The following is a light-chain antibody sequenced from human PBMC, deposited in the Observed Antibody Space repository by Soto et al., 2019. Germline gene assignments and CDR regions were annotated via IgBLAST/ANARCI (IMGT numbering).Light chain of an antibody. CDR3: QQYGSTPPT. CDR1: QSISSSY. CDR2: GAF. V-gene: IGKV3-20*01. Sequence: VLTQSPGTLSLFPGERATLSCRASQSISSSYLAWYQHKPGQAPRLLIYGAFSRATGIPDRFSGRASGPDYTLTISGLEAEDFAVYYCQQYGSTPPTFGQGTKVEIK. J-gene: IGKJ1*01.